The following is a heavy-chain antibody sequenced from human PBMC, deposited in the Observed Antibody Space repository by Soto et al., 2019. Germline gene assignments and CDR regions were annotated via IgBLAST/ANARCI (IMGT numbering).Heavy chain of an antibody. Sequence: QVQLQESGPGLVKPSQTLSLTCTVSGGSISSGGYYWSWIRQHPGKGLEWIGYIYYSGSTYYNPSLKSRVTISVDTSKNQFSLKLSSVTAADTAVYYCARVVRGVTYYYGMDVWGQGTTVTVSS. CDR1: GGSISSGGYY. D-gene: IGHD3-10*01. J-gene: IGHJ6*02. CDR3: ARVVRGVTYYYGMDV. V-gene: IGHV4-31*03. CDR2: IYYSGST.